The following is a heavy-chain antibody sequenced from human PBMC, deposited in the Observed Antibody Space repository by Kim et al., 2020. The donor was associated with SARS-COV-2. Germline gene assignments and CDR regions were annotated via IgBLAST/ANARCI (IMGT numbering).Heavy chain of an antibody. Sequence: GTSLRLSCAASGFTFRSYGMHWVRQAPGKGPEWVAVIWSDASKKYYIDSVKGRFTISRDNSKNTLFLQMNTLRAEDTAIYYRARANDDNSGVYDYWGQRTLVTVSA. V-gene: IGHV3-33*01. CDR3: ARANDDNSGVYDY. J-gene: IGHJ4*02. CDR1: GFTFRSYG. CDR2: IWSDASKK. D-gene: IGHD1-1*01.